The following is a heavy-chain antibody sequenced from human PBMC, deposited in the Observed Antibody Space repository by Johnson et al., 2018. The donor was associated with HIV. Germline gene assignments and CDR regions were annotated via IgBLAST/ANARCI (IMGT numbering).Heavy chain of an antibody. CDR2: IYSGGST. V-gene: IGHV3-66*01. CDR1: GFTVSSNY. CDR3: VRADITYSYYDSSGYYYHDAFDI. Sequence: VQLVESGGGLVQPGGSLRLSCAASGFTVSSNYMSWVRQAPGKGLEWVSVIYSGGSTYYADSVKGRFTISRDNSKNTLYLQMNSLRAEDTAVYYCVRADITYSYYDSSGYYYHDAFDIWGQGTMVTVSS. D-gene: IGHD3-22*01. J-gene: IGHJ3*02.